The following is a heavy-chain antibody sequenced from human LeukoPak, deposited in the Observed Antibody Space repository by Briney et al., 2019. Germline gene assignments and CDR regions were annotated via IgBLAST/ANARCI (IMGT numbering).Heavy chain of an antibody. CDR2: ISGSGGST. J-gene: IGHJ1*01. V-gene: IGHV3-23*01. CDR1: GFTFSSYV. CDR3: AKVEAVAGPGAEYFQH. Sequence: GGSLRLSCAASGFTFSSYVMSWVRQAPGKGLEWVSAISGSGGSTYYADSVKGRFTISRDNSKNTLYLQMNSLRAEDTAVYYCAKVEAVAGPGAEYFQHWGQGTLVTVSS. D-gene: IGHD6-19*01.